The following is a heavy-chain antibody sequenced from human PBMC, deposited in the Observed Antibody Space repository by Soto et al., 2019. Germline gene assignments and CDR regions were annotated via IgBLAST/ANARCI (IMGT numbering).Heavy chain of an antibody. CDR3: TRDDLAAEFSQ. J-gene: IGHJ4*02. D-gene: IGHD6-13*01. Sequence: GGSLRLSCAASGFTVSSYYMNWVRQAPGKGLEWVSSISSTSNYIYFADSVKGRFTISRDNAKNSVYLQMNNLRADDTAVYYCTRDDLAAEFSQWGQGALVTVSS. CDR2: ISSTSNYI. CDR1: GFTVSSYY. V-gene: IGHV3-21*01.